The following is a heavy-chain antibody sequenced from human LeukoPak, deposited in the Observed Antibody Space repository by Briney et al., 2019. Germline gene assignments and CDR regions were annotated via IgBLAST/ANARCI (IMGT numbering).Heavy chain of an antibody. D-gene: IGHD3-10*01. CDR2: INPNSGGT. J-gene: IGHJ5*02. CDR3: ARGPNIYGSGSSWFDP. Sequence: ASVKVSCKASGYTFTDYYAYWIRQAPGQGLERMGWINPNSGGTNYAQKFQGRVTMTRDTSIRTVYMELSRLKSDDTAVYYCARGPNIYGSGSSWFDPWGQGTLVTVSS. V-gene: IGHV1-2*02. CDR1: GYTFTDYY.